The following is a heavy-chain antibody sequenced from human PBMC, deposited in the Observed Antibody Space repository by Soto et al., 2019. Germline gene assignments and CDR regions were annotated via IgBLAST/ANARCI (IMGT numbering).Heavy chain of an antibody. D-gene: IGHD6-13*01. J-gene: IGHJ4*02. V-gene: IGHV4-4*02. CDR3: ARARATIAAAAIFDC. Sequence: SDNLSLICAFPCFSILSSNWWSWLRHPPGKGLEWIGEVYRTGSTNYNPSLESRLTISVDKSKNQFSLKLTSVTAADTAVYYCARARATIAAAAIFDCWGQGTLVS. CDR1: CFSILSSNW. CDR2: VYRTGST.